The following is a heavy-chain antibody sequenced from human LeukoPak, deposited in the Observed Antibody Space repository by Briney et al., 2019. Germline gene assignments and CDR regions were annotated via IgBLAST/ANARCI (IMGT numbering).Heavy chain of an antibody. Sequence: GGSLGLSCAASGFTFSSYSMNWVRQAPGKGLEWVSSIDTSTTYMTYADSVKGRFTISRDNARNSLYLQMNSLRAEDTAVYYCAREAGTGERWYFDLWGRGTLVTVSS. CDR2: IDTSTTYM. CDR3: AREAGTGERWYFDL. V-gene: IGHV3-21*01. CDR1: GFTFSSYS. J-gene: IGHJ2*01. D-gene: IGHD7-27*01.